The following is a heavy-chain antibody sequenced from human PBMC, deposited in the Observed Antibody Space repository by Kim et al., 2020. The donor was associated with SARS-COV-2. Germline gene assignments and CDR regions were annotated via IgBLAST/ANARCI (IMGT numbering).Heavy chain of an antibody. V-gene: IGHV4-39*07. CDR3: ASRWATLVRDAFDI. CDR1: GGSISSSSYY. D-gene: IGHD1-26*01. CDR2: IYYSGST. J-gene: IGHJ3*02. Sequence: SETLSLTCTVSGGSISSSSYYWGWIRQPPGKGLEWIGSIYYSGSTYYNPSLKSRVTISVDTSKNQFSLKLSSVTAADTAVYYCASRWATLVRDAFDIWGQGTMVTVSS.